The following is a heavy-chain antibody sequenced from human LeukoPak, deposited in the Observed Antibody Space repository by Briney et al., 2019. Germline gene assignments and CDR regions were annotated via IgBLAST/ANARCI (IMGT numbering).Heavy chain of an antibody. CDR2: IYSGGST. Sequence: GGSLRLSCAAYGFTVSSNYMSWVRQAPGKGLEWVSIIYSGGSTFYADSVKGRFTISRDNSKNTLYLQMNSLRAEDTAVYYCAKDPYGSGSYNWFDPWGQGTLVTVSS. CDR1: GFTVSSNY. J-gene: IGHJ5*02. CDR3: AKDPYGSGSYNWFDP. V-gene: IGHV3-53*01. D-gene: IGHD3-10*01.